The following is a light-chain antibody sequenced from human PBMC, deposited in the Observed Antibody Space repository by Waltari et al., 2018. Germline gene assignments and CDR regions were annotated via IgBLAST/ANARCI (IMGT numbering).Light chain of an antibody. V-gene: IGKV4-1*01. Sequence: DIVMTQSPDSLAVSLGERATINCKSSPSNLYTSHNKNYLAWYPQKPGQPPKLLIYWTSTRESGVPDRFSGSGSGTDFALTISSLQAEDVAVYYCQQYFSIPLTFGPGTKVDIK. J-gene: IGKJ3*01. CDR2: WTS. CDR3: QQYFSIPLT. CDR1: PSNLYTSHNKNY.